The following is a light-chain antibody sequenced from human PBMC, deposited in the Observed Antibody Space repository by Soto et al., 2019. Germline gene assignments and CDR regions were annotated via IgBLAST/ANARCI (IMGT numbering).Light chain of an antibody. J-gene: IGKJ1*01. V-gene: IGKV1-8*01. CDR1: QGISSY. Sequence: AIRITQSPSSLSASTGDRVTITCRASQGISSYLAWYQQKPGKAPKLLIYAASTLQSGVPSRFSGSGSGTDFTLTISCLQSEEFATYYCQQYYMEPHTFGQGTK. CDR2: AAS. CDR3: QQYYMEPHT.